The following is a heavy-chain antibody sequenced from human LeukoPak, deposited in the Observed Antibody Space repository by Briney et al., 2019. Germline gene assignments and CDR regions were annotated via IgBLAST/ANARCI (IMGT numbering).Heavy chain of an antibody. Sequence: SQTLSLTCAVSGGSISSGGFSWSWIRQPPGKGLEWFGYIYPSGASNYSPSLKRRVTILLNSSKNQFSLNLSSVTAADTAVYYCARARESMATSGSYFDYWGQGTLVTVSS. J-gene: IGHJ4*02. D-gene: IGHD6-13*01. CDR2: IYPSGAS. CDR1: GGSISSGGFS. V-gene: IGHV4-30-2*01. CDR3: ARARESMATSGSYFDY.